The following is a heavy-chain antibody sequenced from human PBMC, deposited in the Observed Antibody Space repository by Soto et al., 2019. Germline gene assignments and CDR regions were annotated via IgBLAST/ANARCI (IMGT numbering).Heavy chain of an antibody. CDR2: VHYTGSA. CDR1: GDSMSTNY. D-gene: IGHD3-10*01. V-gene: IGHV4-59*01. Sequence: QVQLQESGPGLVKPSETLSLTCTVSGDSMSTNYWTWIRQPPGKGLEWIAYVHYTGSATYNPSLTRRVTISVDTSINPISLKVSSVTAADTAVYYCARGRGEARGTRFDYWGQGTLVTVSS. CDR3: ARGRGEARGTRFDY. J-gene: IGHJ4*02.